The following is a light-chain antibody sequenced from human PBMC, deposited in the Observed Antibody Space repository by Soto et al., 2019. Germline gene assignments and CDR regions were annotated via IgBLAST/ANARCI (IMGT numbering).Light chain of an antibody. V-gene: IGKV1-5*03. CDR2: KAS. CDR3: QHYNSYSEA. Sequence: DIQMTQSPSTLSASVVDRVTITCRASQTISSWLAWYQQKPGQAPKLLIYKASTRKSGVPSRFSGSGSGTEFTLTISSLQPDDFATYYCQHYNSYSEAFGQGTKVDI. J-gene: IGKJ1*01. CDR1: QTISSW.